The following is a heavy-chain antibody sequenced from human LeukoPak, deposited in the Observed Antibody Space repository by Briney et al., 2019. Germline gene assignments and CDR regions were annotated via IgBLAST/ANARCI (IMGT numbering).Heavy chain of an antibody. CDR2: TYYSGSA. Sequence: SETLSLTCTVSGGSISSSSYYWGWIRQPPGKGLEWIGSTYYSGSAYYNPSLGSRVAISVDTSKNHFSLNLTSVTAADTGVYYCARHPGVAAALFSWGQGILVTVSS. V-gene: IGHV4-39*02. CDR3: ARHPGVAAALFS. CDR1: GGSISSSSYY. D-gene: IGHD6-13*01. J-gene: IGHJ5*02.